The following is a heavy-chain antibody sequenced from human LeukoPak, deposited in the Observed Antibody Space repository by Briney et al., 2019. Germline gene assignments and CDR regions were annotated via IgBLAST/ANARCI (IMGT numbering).Heavy chain of an antibody. CDR1: GFTFSSYA. V-gene: IGHV4-34*01. Sequence: TGGSLRLSCAASGFTFSSYAMSWVRQPPGKGLEWIGEINHSGSTNYNPSLKSRVTISVDTSKNQFSLKLSSVTAADTAVYYCARGLSAIVYWGQGTLVTVSS. CDR2: INHSGST. D-gene: IGHD2-15*01. J-gene: IGHJ4*02. CDR3: ARGLSAIVY.